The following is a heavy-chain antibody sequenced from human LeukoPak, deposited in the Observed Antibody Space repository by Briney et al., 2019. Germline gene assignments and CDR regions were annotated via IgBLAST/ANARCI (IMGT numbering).Heavy chain of an antibody. CDR1: GGSISSGGYY. CDR2: IYYSGST. V-gene: IGHV4-31*03. D-gene: IGHD5-18*01. CDR3: ARVSGYSYGYSVDY. Sequence: SETLSLTCTVSGGSISSGGYYWSWIRQHPGTGLEWIGYIYYSGSTYYNPSLKSRVTISVDTSKNQFSLKLSSVTAADTAVYYCARVSGYSYGYSVDYWGQGTLVTVSS. J-gene: IGHJ4*02.